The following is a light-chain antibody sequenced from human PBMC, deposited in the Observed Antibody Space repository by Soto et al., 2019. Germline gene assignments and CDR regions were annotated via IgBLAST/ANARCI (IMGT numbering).Light chain of an antibody. V-gene: IGKV4-1*01. J-gene: IGKJ4*01. CDR2: WAS. Sequence: DIVMTQSPDSLAVSLGERATINCKSSQSVLYSSNNKNYLAWYQPKPGQPPKLIIYWASTRESGVPDRFSGIRSGTDFTLTISSLPAEDVAVYYCQEYYSTPLTFGGGTKVEIK. CDR3: QEYYSTPLT. CDR1: QSVLYSSNNKNY.